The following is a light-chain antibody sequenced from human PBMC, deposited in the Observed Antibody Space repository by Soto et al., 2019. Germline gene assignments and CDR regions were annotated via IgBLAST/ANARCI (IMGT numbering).Light chain of an antibody. CDR3: QQYHTWPVT. Sequence: IVMTQSPATLSVSPGERVTFSCRASQGINRKFAWYQHKAGQAPRLLISGASTGATGIPARFSGSGSGTEFTLTINSLQSEESAVYYCQQYHTWPVTFGGGTKVEI. CDR1: QGINRK. V-gene: IGKV3-15*01. CDR2: GAS. J-gene: IGKJ4*01.